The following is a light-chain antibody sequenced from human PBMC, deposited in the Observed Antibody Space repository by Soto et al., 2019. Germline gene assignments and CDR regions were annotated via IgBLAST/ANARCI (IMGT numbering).Light chain of an antibody. CDR1: SSDVGGYKY. CDR2: EVS. Sequence: QSALTQPASVSGSPGQSITISCTGTSSDVGGYKYVSWYQHHPGKAPKLLIYEVSNRPSGVSNRFSGSKSGNTASLTIAGLQAEDEADYYCSSYTSNSALYVFGTGTKVTV. J-gene: IGLJ1*01. CDR3: SSYTSNSALYV. V-gene: IGLV2-14*01.